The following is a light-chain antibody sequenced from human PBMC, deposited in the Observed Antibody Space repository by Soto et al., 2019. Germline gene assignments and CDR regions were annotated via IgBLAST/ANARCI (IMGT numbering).Light chain of an antibody. Sequence: IQMTQSPSPLSASLGDRVSITCRASQSINSWLAWYQQKPGKAPKLLIYGASNLQSGVPSRFSGSGSGTDFTLTISSLQPEDFATYYCLQDYNYPWTFGQGTRLEV. V-gene: IGKV1-6*02. CDR2: GAS. CDR3: LQDYNYPWT. CDR1: QSINSW. J-gene: IGKJ5*01.